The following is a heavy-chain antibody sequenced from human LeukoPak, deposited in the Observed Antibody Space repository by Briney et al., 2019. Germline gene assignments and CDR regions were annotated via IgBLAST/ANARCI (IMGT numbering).Heavy chain of an antibody. CDR1: GGSISTYY. Sequence: SETLSLTCSVSGGSISTYYWTWVRQPPGKGLEWIGHFHYSGNTNYNPSLRSRATISVDTSKKEFSLKLSSVTAADTAGYYCARGYSGYYDNYWGQGTLVTVSS. CDR2: FHYSGNT. J-gene: IGHJ4*02. D-gene: IGHD3-22*01. V-gene: IGHV4-59*01. CDR3: ARGYSGYYDNY.